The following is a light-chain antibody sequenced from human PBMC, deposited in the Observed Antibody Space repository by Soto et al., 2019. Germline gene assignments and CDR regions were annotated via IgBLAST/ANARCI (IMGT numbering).Light chain of an antibody. CDR2: GAS. Sequence: EIVLTQSPGTLSLSPGERATLSCRASQSVSSTYLAWYQQKPGQAPRLPINGASSRATGIPDRFSGSGSGTDFTLNISRLEPEDFAVYYCQHYGSLVLTFGGGTKVEIK. J-gene: IGKJ4*01. CDR3: QHYGSLVLT. V-gene: IGKV3-20*01. CDR1: QSVSSTY.